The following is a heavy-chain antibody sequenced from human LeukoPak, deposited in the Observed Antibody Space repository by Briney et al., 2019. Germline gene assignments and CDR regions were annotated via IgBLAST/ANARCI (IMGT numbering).Heavy chain of an antibody. CDR3: ARHPIWFGELASPNWFDP. V-gene: IGHV4-31*03. CDR1: GGSISSGGYY. J-gene: IGHJ5*02. Sequence: SQTLSLTCTVSGGSISSGGYYWSWIRQHPGKGLEWIGYIYYSGSTYYNPSLKSRVTISVDTSKNQFSLKLSSVTAADTAVYYCARHPIWFGELASPNWFDPWGQGTLVTVSS. CDR2: IYYSGST. D-gene: IGHD3-10*01.